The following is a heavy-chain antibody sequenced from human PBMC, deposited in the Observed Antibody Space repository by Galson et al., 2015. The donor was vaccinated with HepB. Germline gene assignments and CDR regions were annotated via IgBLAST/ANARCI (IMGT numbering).Heavy chain of an antibody. J-gene: IGHJ5*02. Sequence: SLRLSCAASGFTFSRYNMNWVRQVPGKGLEWIAYISASSSTIDYADSVKGRFTISRDNAKNSLFLQMSSLRAEDTAVYYCARDSRATFGEPNWFDPWGQGTMVTVSS. V-gene: IGHV3-48*01. CDR2: ISASSSTI. CDR1: GFTFSRYN. D-gene: IGHD3-3*01. CDR3: ARDSRATFGEPNWFDP.